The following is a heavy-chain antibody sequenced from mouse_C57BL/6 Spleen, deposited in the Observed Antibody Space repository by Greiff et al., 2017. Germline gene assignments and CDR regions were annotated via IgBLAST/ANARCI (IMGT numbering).Heavy chain of an antibody. V-gene: IGHV1-59*01. CDR3: ARGDAYGRSCLDY. CDR2: IDPSNGDT. J-gene: IGHJ2*01. Sequence: QVQLQQSVAELVMPGASVKLSCKASGYTFTNSYMHWVKQSPGKGLEWIGVIDPSNGDTSYNQKFKGKATLTVDTSSSTAYMQLSSLTSEDTAVYYCARGDAYGRSCLDYWGQGTTLTVSA. D-gene: IGHD1-1*01. CDR1: GYTFTNSY.